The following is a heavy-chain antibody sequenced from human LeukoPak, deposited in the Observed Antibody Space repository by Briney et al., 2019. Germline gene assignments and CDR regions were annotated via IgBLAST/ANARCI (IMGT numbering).Heavy chain of an antibody. D-gene: IGHD2-2*01. V-gene: IGHV1-46*01. CDR1: GYTFTSYY. Sequence: ASVKVSCKASGYTFTSYYMHWVRQAPGRGLEWMGIINPSGGSTSYAQKFQGRVTMTRDTSISTAYMELSRLRSDDTAVYYCARKRIVVVPAAIENAFDIWAKGQWSPSLQ. CDR3: ARKRIVVVPAAIENAFDI. J-gene: IGHJ3*02. CDR2: INPSGGST.